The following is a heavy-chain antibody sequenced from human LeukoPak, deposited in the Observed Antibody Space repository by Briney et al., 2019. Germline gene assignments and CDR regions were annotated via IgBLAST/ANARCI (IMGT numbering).Heavy chain of an antibody. Sequence: SETLSLTCTVSGGSISSYYWSWIRQPPGKGLEWIGYIYYSGSTNYNPSLKSRVAISVDTSKNQFSLKLSSVTAADTAVYYCASSHSSSPYYFDYWGQGTLVTVSS. CDR2: IYYSGST. J-gene: IGHJ4*02. V-gene: IGHV4-59*01. D-gene: IGHD6-6*01. CDR3: ASSHSSSPYYFDY. CDR1: GGSISSYY.